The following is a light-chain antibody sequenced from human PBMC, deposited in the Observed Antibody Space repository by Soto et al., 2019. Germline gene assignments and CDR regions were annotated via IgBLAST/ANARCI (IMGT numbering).Light chain of an antibody. Sequence: QSVLTQPPSVSGAPGQRVTISCTGSSSNIGAGYDVHWYQQLPGTAPKLLIYGNSNRPSGVPDRISGSKSGTSASLAITGLQAEDEADYYCQSYDSSLSHVVFGGGTKLTVL. J-gene: IGLJ2*01. CDR3: QSYDSSLSHVV. V-gene: IGLV1-40*01. CDR2: GNS. CDR1: SSNIGAGYD.